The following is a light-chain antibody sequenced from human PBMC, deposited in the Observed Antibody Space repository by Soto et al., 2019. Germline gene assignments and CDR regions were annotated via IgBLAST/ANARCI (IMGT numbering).Light chain of an antibody. Sequence: EIVLTQSPATLSLSPGERASLSCRASQSVSNYLAWYQQKPGQAPRLLIYDASNRATGIPARFSGSGSGTDFTLTSSSLEPEDSAVYYCQQRSSSLTFGPGTKVDIK. J-gene: IGKJ3*01. CDR3: QQRSSSLT. CDR1: QSVSNY. V-gene: IGKV3-11*01. CDR2: DAS.